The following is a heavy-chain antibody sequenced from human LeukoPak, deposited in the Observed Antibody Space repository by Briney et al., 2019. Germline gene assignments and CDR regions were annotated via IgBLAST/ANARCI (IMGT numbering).Heavy chain of an antibody. CDR2: FSGSGGST. Sequence: PGGSLRLSCAASGFTLSSYAMSWVRQAPGKGLEWVSVFSGSGGSTYYADSVKGRFTISRDNSKNTLYLQMNSLRAEDTAVYYCAKDTVEVGGYYFDYWGQGTLVTVSS. D-gene: IGHD2-15*01. V-gene: IGHV3-23*01. CDR3: AKDTVEVGGYYFDY. J-gene: IGHJ4*02. CDR1: GFTLSSYA.